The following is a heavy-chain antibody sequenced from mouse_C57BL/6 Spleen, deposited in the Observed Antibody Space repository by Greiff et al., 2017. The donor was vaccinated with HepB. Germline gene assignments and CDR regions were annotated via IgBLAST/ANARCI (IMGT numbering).Heavy chain of an antibody. J-gene: IGHJ2*01. CDR2: YPGSGNTY. V-gene: IGHV1-83*01. D-gene: IGHD4-1*01. CDR3: RWRLGPGDY. Sequence: VQLKESGPELVKPGASVKMSCKASGYTFTDYYMHWVKQKPGKGLEWIGEIYPGSGNTYYNEKFKGKATLTADTSSSTAYMQLSSLTSEDSAVYFCARWRLGPGDYWGQGTTLTVSS. CDR1: YTFTDYYM.